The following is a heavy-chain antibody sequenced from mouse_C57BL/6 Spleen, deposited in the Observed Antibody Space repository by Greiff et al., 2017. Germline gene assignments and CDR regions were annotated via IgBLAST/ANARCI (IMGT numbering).Heavy chain of an antibody. CDR2: ILPGSGRT. CDR1: GYTFTGYW. CDR3: ARWVTTDPARYFDY. D-gene: IGHD1-1*01. V-gene: IGHV1-9*01. J-gene: IGHJ2*01. Sequence: QVQLQQSGAELMKPGASVKLSCKATGYTFTGYWVEWVKQRPGHGLEWIGEILPGSGRTNYNEKFKGKATFTADTSSNTAYMQLSSLTSEDSAIYYSARWVTTDPARYFDYWGQGTTLTVSS.